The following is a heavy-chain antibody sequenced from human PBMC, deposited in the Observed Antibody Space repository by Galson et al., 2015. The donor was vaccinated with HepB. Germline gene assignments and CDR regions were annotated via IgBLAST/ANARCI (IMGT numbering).Heavy chain of an antibody. D-gene: IGHD6-13*01. CDR2: ISTYSGNT. J-gene: IGHJ5*02. Sequence: QSGAEVKKPGASVKVSCKASGYTFTNYGISWVRQAPGQGLEWMGWISTYSGNTNYAQKLQGRVTITADESTSTAYMELSSLRSEDTAVYYCARRVGIAAAQVLFWFDPWGQGTLVTVSS. CDR1: GYTFTNYG. CDR3: ARRVGIAAAQVLFWFDP. V-gene: IGHV1-18*01.